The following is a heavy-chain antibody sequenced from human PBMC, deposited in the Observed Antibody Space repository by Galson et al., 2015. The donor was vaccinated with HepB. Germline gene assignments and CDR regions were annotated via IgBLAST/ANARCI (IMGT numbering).Heavy chain of an antibody. V-gene: IGHV3-23*01. Sequence: SLRLSCAASGFTFGSYAMSWVRQAPGKGLEWVSAISGSGGSTYYADSVKGRFTISRDNSKNTLYLQMNSLRADDTAVYYCAKGSGGITMIVVVITTWDFWGQGTLVTVSS. J-gene: IGHJ4*02. CDR2: ISGSGGST. CDR1: GFTFGSYA. CDR3: AKGSGGITMIVVVITTWDF. D-gene: IGHD3-22*01.